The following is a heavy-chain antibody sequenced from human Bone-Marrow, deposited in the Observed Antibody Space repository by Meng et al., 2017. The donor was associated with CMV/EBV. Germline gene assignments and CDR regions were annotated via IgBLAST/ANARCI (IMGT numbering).Heavy chain of an antibody. CDR2: ISGSGGST. CDR1: GFTFSSYA. V-gene: IGHV3-23*01. D-gene: IGHD3-3*01. J-gene: IGHJ5*02. Sequence: GESLKISCAASGFTFSSYAMSWVRQAPGKGLEWVSAISGSGGSTYYADSVKGRFTISRDNAKNTLYLQMNTLRAEDTAVYYCVREDGVDASRGNRFDPWGQGTLVTVSS. CDR3: VREDGVDASRGNRFDP.